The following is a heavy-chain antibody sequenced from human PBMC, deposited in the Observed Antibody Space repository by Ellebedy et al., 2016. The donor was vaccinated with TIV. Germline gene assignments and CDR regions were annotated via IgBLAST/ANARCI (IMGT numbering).Heavy chain of an antibody. Sequence: PGGSLRLSCAASGFTFSSYAMSWVRQAPGKGLEWVSAISGSGGSTYYADSVKGRFTISRDNSKNTLYLQMNSLRAEDTAVYYCANEIRYCSSTSCYGVEYGMDVWGQGTTVTVSS. V-gene: IGHV3-23*01. CDR2: ISGSGGST. D-gene: IGHD2-2*01. CDR1: GFTFSSYA. CDR3: ANEIRYCSSTSCYGVEYGMDV. J-gene: IGHJ6*02.